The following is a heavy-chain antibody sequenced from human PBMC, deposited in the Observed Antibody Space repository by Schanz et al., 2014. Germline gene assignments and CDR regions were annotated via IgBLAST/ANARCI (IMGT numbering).Heavy chain of an antibody. CDR1: GFTFSDYS. Sequence: EVQLVESGGGLVKPGGSLRLSCAASGFTFSDYSMNWVRQAPGKGPEWVSYITGTGTVMYADSVKGRFTISSDSSKNTLYLQMSSLRADDTAVYFCAKKVPAYNPFDSWGQGTLVTVSS. V-gene: IGHV3-48*01. J-gene: IGHJ4*02. D-gene: IGHD1-1*01. CDR2: ITGTGTV. CDR3: AKKVPAYNPFDS.